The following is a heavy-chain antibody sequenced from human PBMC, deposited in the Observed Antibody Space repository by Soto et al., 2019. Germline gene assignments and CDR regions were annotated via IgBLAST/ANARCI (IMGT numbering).Heavy chain of an antibody. V-gene: IGHV4-30-4*01. CDR1: GGSLISGDYY. J-gene: IGHJ5*02. CDR3: AREQLVLHWFDP. D-gene: IGHD6-13*01. Sequence: PSETLSLTCTVSGGSLISGDYYWSWIRQPPGKGLEWIGYIYYSGSTYYNPSLKSRVTISVDTSKNQFSLKLSSVTAADTAVYYCAREQLVLHWFDPWGQGTLVTVSS. CDR2: IYYSGST.